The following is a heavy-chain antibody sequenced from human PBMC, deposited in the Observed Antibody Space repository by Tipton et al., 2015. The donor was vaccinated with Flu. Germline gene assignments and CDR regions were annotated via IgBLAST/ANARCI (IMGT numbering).Heavy chain of an antibody. CDR3: ARLKLFSLVNHSYYYGLDV. CDR1: GGSVSGHY. V-gene: IGHV4-59*08. Sequence: TLSLTCAVYGGSVSGHYWSWIRQPPGKGLEWIGYSGSTNYNPSLKNRVTISLDTSKNQFSLQLKSVTASDTAVYYCARLKLFSLVNHSYYYGLDVWGQGTTVTVS. J-gene: IGHJ6*02. CDR2: SGST. D-gene: IGHD3-9*01.